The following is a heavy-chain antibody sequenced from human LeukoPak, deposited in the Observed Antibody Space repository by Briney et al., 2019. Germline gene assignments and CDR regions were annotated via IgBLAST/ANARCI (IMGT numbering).Heavy chain of an antibody. Sequence: ASVKVSCKASGYTFTSYDFNWVRQATGQGLEWMGWMNPNSGNTGYAQKFQGTVTMTRNTSISTAYMELSSLRSEDTAVYYCARGSQGIAAAGTSDYWGQGTLVTVSS. CDR3: ARGSQGIAAAGTSDY. D-gene: IGHD6-13*01. V-gene: IGHV1-8*01. CDR1: GYTFTSYD. J-gene: IGHJ4*02. CDR2: MNPNSGNT.